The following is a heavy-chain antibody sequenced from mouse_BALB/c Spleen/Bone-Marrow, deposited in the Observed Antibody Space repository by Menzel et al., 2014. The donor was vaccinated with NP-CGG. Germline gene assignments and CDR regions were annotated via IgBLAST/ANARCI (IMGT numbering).Heavy chain of an antibody. J-gene: IGHJ1*01. Sequence: EVMLVESGGGLVQPGGSLRLSCATSGFTFTDYYMSWVRQPPGKALEWLGFIRNKANGYTTEYSASVKGRFTISRDNSQSNLYLQMNTLRAEDSATYYCARDEHYGIYWYFDVWGAGTTVTVSS. CDR1: GFTFTDYY. CDR2: IRNKANGYTT. V-gene: IGHV7-3*02. CDR3: ARDEHYGIYWYFDV. D-gene: IGHD1-1*01.